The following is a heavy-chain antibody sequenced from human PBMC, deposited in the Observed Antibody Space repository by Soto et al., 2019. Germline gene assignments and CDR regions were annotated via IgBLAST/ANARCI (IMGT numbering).Heavy chain of an antibody. D-gene: IGHD3-10*01. J-gene: IGHJ4*02. CDR3: ARRYGFVFDF. CDR1: GGSINSYY. V-gene: IGHV4-59*08. CDR2: IYYSGST. Sequence: SETLSLTCTVSGGSINSYYWSWIRQPPGKGLEWIGYIYYSGSTNYNPSLKSRVTISVDTSKNQFSLKLSSVTAADTAVYYCARRYGFVFDFWGQGTLDIVSS.